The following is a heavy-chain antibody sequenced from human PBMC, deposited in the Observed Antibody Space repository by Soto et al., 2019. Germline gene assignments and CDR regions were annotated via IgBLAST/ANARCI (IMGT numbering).Heavy chain of an antibody. CDR2: INAGNGNT. J-gene: IGHJ4*02. Sequence: QVQLVQSGAEEKKPGASVKVSCKASGYTFTSYAMHWVRQAPGQRLEWMGWINAGNGNTKYSQKFQGRVTITRDISASTAYMELSSLRSEDTAVYYCARASGWYVSDYWGQGTLVTVSS. D-gene: IGHD6-19*01. V-gene: IGHV1-3*05. CDR3: ARASGWYVSDY. CDR1: GYTFTSYA.